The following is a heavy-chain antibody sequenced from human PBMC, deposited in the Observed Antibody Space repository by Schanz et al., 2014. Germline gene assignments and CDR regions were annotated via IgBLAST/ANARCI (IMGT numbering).Heavy chain of an antibody. CDR1: GGTFSSFG. CDR3: ATMWGYCTATACQILEVLDV. D-gene: IGHD2-8*02. J-gene: IGHJ3*01. CDR2: ISPYTGNT. Sequence: VQLEQSGAEVKKPGSSVKVSCKASGGTFSSFGINWVRQAPGQGLEWMGRISPYTGNTHYFDKMEGRVNMTTDRTTSTVYMELRSLRFDDTAMYYCATMWGYCTATACQILEVLDVWGQGTMVTVSS. V-gene: IGHV1-18*01.